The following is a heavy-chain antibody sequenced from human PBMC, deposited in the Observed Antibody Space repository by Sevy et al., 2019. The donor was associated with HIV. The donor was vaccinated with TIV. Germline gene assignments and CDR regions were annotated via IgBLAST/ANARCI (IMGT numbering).Heavy chain of an antibody. Sequence: ASVKVSCKASGYTFTGQYIHWVRQAPGQGLEWMGSINPNSGDTNYAQEFQGGVTMTRDTSITTAYMELSGLKSDDTAVYYCSRDLRLRGYSYGCFDYWGQGSLVTVSS. CDR3: SRDLRLRGYSYGCFDY. V-gene: IGHV1-2*02. CDR1: GYTFTGQY. CDR2: INPNSGDT. D-gene: IGHD5-18*01. J-gene: IGHJ4*02.